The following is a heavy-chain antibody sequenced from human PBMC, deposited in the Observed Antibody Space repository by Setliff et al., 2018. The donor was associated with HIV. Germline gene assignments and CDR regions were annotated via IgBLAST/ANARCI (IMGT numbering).Heavy chain of an antibody. D-gene: IGHD2-2*01. Sequence: PSETLSLTCTVSGGSISSGNYYWSWNRQPAGKGLEWIGRIYSSGSTNYNPSLKSRVTISINTSKNQFSLKLSSVTAADTAVYYCARDRDIVVVPASPQGYYYYMDVWGKGTTVTVSS. J-gene: IGHJ6*03. CDR3: ARDRDIVVVPASPQGYYYYMDV. CDR2: IYSSGST. V-gene: IGHV4-61*02. CDR1: GGSISSGNYY.